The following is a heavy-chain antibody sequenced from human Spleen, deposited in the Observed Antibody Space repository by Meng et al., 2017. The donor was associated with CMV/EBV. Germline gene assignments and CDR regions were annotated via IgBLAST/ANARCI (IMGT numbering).Heavy chain of an antibody. CDR2: INHSGST. CDR1: GGSVSSGSYY. J-gene: IGHJ6*02. Sequence: GSLRLSCTVSGGSVSSGSYYWTWIRQSPGKGLEWIGEINHSGSTNYNPSLKSRVTISVDTSKNQFSLKVSSVTAADTAVYYCARPRIPYYYYGMDVWGQGTTVTVSS. CDR3: ARPRIPYYYYGMDV. V-gene: IGHV4-61*01. D-gene: IGHD2-21*01.